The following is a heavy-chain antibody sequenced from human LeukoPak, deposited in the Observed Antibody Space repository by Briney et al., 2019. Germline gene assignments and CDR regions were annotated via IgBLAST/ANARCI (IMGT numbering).Heavy chain of an antibody. Sequence: ASVKVSCKTSGYTFASYGISWVRQAPGQGLEWMGWISGYNGNTKYAQKFQGRVTMTTDTSTSTAYMELRSLRYDDTAVYYCATFVPDSETSEFYIHAFHIWGRGTMVTVSS. CDR2: ISGYNGNT. CDR3: ATFVPDSETSEFYIHAFHI. CDR1: GYTFASYG. J-gene: IGHJ3*02. D-gene: IGHD3-22*01. V-gene: IGHV1-18*01.